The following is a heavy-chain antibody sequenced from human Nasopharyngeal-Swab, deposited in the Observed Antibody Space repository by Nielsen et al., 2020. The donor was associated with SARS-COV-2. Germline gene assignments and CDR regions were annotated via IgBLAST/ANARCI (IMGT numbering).Heavy chain of an antibody. CDR2: IYYSGST. Sequence: SETLSLTCTVSGGSISSGSYYWSWIRQHPGKGLEWIGYIYYSGSTYYNPSLKSRVTISVDTSKNQFSLKLSSVTAADTAVYYCARGEFGGVIILDAFDIWGQGTMVTVSS. CDR3: ARGEFGGVIILDAFDI. D-gene: IGHD3-16*02. CDR1: GGSISSGSYY. J-gene: IGHJ3*02. V-gene: IGHV4-31*03.